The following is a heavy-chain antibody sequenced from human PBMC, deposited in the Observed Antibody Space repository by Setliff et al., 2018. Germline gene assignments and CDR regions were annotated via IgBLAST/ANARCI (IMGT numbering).Heavy chain of an antibody. CDR1: GYSFSIQW. D-gene: IGHD6-19*01. CDR2: ISPGDSDT. Sequence: PGESLKISCEGSGYSFSIQWIAWVRQMPGKGLEWMGIISPGDSDTRYSPSFQGQVTISVDKSINTAYLQWSSLKASDTAMYYCARKLWSSGWIDAFDIWGQGTMVTVSS. V-gene: IGHV5-51*01. J-gene: IGHJ3*02. CDR3: ARKLWSSGWIDAFDI.